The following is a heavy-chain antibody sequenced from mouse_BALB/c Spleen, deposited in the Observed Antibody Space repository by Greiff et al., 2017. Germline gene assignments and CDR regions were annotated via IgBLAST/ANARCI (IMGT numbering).Heavy chain of an antibody. CDR3: ARGAYDYDGFAY. Sequence: VQLQQSGTVLARPGASVKISCKATGYTFSSYWIEWVKQRPGHGLEWIGEILPGSGSTNYNEKFKGKATFTADTSSNTAYMQLSSLTSEDSAVYYCARGAYDYDGFAYWGQGTLVTVSA. CDR2: ILPGSGST. CDR1: GYTFSSYW. J-gene: IGHJ3*01. D-gene: IGHD2-4*01. V-gene: IGHV1-9*01.